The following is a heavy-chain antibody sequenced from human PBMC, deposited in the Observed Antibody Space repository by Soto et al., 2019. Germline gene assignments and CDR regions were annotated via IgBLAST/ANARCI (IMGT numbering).Heavy chain of an antibody. Sequence: ASVKVSCKASGGTFSSYAISWVRQAPGQGLEWMGGIIPIFGTANYAQKFQGRVTITADKSTSTAYMELSSLRSEDTAVYYCARVEVTRNYFDYWGQGTLVTVSS. V-gene: IGHV1-69*06. CDR3: ARVEVTRNYFDY. CDR1: GGTFSSYA. CDR2: IIPIFGTA. D-gene: IGHD4-4*01. J-gene: IGHJ4*02.